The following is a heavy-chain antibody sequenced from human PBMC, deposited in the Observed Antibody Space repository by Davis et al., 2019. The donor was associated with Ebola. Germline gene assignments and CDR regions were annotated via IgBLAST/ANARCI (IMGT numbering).Heavy chain of an antibody. D-gene: IGHD6-6*01. Sequence: ETLSLTCTVPGGPISSRSYYWGSIRQAPGKGLEWVSAISGSGGSTYYADSVKGRFTISRDNSKNTLYLQMNSLRAEDTAVYYCAKEQLVPFVGLQTNWGQGTLVTVSS. CDR3: AKEQLVPFVGLQTN. CDR1: GGPISSRSYY. J-gene: IGHJ4*02. V-gene: IGHV3-23*01. CDR2: ISGSGGST.